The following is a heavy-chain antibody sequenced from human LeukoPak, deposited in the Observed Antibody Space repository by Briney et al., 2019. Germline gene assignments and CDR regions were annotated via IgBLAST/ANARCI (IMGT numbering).Heavy chain of an antibody. CDR2: IYYSGST. D-gene: IGHD2-2*02. Sequence: PSETLSLTCTVSGGSISSGGYYWSWIRQHPGKGLEWIGYIYYSGSTYYNPSLNSRLAISVDTSKNQFSLKLTSVTVADTAVYYCARLTQGWVCSSTSCYSDVWGQGTTVTVSS. CDR3: ARLTQGWVCSSTSCYSDV. CDR1: GGSISSGGYY. J-gene: IGHJ6*02. V-gene: IGHV4-30-4*08.